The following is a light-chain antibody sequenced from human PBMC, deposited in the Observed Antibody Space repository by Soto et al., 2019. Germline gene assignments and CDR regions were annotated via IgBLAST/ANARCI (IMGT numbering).Light chain of an antibody. V-gene: IGKV1-5*03. J-gene: IGKJ1*01. CDR3: QQYSSDST. CDR2: RAS. Sequence: DIQMTLSPSTLSASVGDRVTITCRASQNINNWLAWYQQKPGKAPKLLIYRASSLENGVPSRFSGRGSGTDFIFTITSLQPDDFATYYCQQYSSDSTFGQGTKVEIK. CDR1: QNINNW.